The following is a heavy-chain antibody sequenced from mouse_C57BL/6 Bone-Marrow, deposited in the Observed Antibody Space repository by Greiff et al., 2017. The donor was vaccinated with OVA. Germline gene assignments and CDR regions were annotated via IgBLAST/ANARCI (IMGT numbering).Heavy chain of an antibody. Sequence: QVQLQQPGAELVRPGTSVKLSCKASGYTFTSYWMHWVKQRPGQGLEWIGVIDPSDSYTNYNQKFKGKATLTVDTSSSTAYMQLSSLTSEASAVYYCAREDYYGSSYYWGQGTSLTVSS. D-gene: IGHD1-1*01. CDR1: GYTFTSYW. CDR3: AREDYYGSSYY. CDR2: IDPSDSYT. J-gene: IGHJ2*02. V-gene: IGHV1-59*01.